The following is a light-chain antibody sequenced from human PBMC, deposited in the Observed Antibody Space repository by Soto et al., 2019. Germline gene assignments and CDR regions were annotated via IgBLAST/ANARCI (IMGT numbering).Light chain of an antibody. J-gene: IGKJ5*01. V-gene: IGKV3-20*01. Sequence: TQSPATLSVSVLERSTLSCRASQSISGYLAWYQQKPGQAPRLLIYGASSRATGIPDRFSGSGSGTDFSLTISRLEPEDFAVYYCQQYGSSPITFGQGTRLEIK. CDR3: QQYGSSPIT. CDR1: QSISGY. CDR2: GAS.